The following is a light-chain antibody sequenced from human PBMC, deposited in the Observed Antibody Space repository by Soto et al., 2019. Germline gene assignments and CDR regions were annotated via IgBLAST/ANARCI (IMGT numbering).Light chain of an antibody. CDR1: QTVYSN. CDR2: GAS. Sequence: EIVMTQSPATLSVSPGDGATLSCRASQTVYSNLAWYQQKPGQAPRLLIYGASTRATGIPARFSGSGSGTEFTLTISSLQSEDFAVYYCQQYNNWPRTFGQGTKVDIK. CDR3: QQYNNWPRT. V-gene: IGKV3-15*01. J-gene: IGKJ1*01.